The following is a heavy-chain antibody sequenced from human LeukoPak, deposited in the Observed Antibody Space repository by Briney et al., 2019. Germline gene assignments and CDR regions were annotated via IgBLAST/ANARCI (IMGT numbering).Heavy chain of an antibody. CDR2: IFYSGSP. D-gene: IGHD3-9*01. CDR1: GGSINSGVYY. Sequence: SQTLSLTRTVSGGSINSGVYYWSWIRQYPGKGLEWIGSIFYSGSPYYNPSLKSRFTISVDTSKNQFSLKLSSVTAADTAVYYCAREYSDILTGYYLFDSWGQGTLVTVSS. J-gene: IGHJ4*02. V-gene: IGHV4-31*03. CDR3: AREYSDILTGYYLFDS.